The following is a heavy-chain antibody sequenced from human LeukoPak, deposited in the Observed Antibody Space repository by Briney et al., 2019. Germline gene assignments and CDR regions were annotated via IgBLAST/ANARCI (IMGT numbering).Heavy chain of an antibody. CDR1: GGSISSSSYY. CDR3: ARHPGDIVATWGYIAAAGTCDY. Sequence: SETLSLTCTVSGGSISSSSYYWGWIRQPPGKGLEWIGSIYYSGSTYYNPSLKSRVTISVDTSKNQFSLKLSSVTAADTAVYYYARHPGDIVATWGYIAAAGTCDYWGQGTLVTVSS. V-gene: IGHV4-39*01. J-gene: IGHJ4*02. D-gene: IGHD6-13*01. CDR2: IYYSGST.